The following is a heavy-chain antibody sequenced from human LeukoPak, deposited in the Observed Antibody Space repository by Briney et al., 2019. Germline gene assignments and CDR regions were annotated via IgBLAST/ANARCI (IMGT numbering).Heavy chain of an antibody. V-gene: IGHV1-8*01. J-gene: IGHJ6*02. D-gene: IGHD3-3*01. CDR3: ARVYYDFWSGYYSDYYGMDV. CDR1: GYTLTSYD. Sequence: VASVKVSCKASGYTLTSYDINWVRQATGQGLEWMGWMNPNSGNTGYAQKFQGRVTMTRNTSISTAYMELSSLRSEDTAVYYRARVYYDFWSGYYSDYYGMDVWGQGTTVTVSS. CDR2: MNPNSGNT.